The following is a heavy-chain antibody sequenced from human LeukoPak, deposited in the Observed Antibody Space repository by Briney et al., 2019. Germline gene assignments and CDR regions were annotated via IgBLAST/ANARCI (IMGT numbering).Heavy chain of an antibody. CDR3: ARHGYYYGSGSYSNWFDP. J-gene: IGHJ5*02. D-gene: IGHD3-10*01. CDR2: IYYSGST. V-gene: IGHV4-39*01. Sequence: SETLSLTCTVSGGSISSSSYYWGWIRQPPGKGLEWIGSIYYSGSTYYNPSLKSRVTISVDTSKNQFSLKLSSVTAADTAVYSCARHGYYYGSGSYSNWFDPWGQGTLVTVSS. CDR1: GGSISSSSYY.